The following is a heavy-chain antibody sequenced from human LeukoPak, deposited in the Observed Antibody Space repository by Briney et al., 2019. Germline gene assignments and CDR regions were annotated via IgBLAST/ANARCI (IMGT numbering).Heavy chain of an antibody. V-gene: IGHV3-53*01. Sequence: GGSLRLSCAASGFTVSTNYMNWGRQAPGKGLEWVSVIYSGGSTYYADSVKGRFTISRDNSKNTLYLQMNSLRAEDTAVYYCARDTVTTFRFRDYYYYGMDVWGQETTVSVSS. J-gene: IGHJ6*02. CDR3: ARDTVTTFRFRDYYYYGMDV. CDR2: IYSGGST. CDR1: GFTVSTNY. D-gene: IGHD4-17*01.